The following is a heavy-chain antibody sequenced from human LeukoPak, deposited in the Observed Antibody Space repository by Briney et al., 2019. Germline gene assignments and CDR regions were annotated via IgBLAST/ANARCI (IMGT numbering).Heavy chain of an antibody. D-gene: IGHD3-9*01. V-gene: IGHV3-7*03. CDR1: GFTFSRYW. Sequence: PGGSLRLSCASSGFTFSRYWMSWVRQAPGKGLEWVANIKQHGREKYYVDSVKGRFTISRDNAKNSLYLQMHSLRPEDTAVYYCASARLWLLERKCSFDYWGQGSLVTVCS. CDR2: IKQHGREK. CDR3: ASARLWLLERKCSFDY. J-gene: IGHJ4*02.